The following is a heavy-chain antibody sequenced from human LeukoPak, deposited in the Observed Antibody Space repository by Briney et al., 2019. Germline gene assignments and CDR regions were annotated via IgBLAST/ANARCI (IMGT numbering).Heavy chain of an antibody. D-gene: IGHD6-19*01. CDR2: ISYDGSNK. CDR3: ARDISSGWFDY. Sequence: GGSLRLSCAASGFTFSSYAMHWVRQAPGKGLEWVAVISYDGSNKYYADSVKGRFTISRDNSKNTLYLQMNSLRAEDTAVYYCARDISSGWFDYWGQGTLVTASS. J-gene: IGHJ4*02. V-gene: IGHV3-30-3*01. CDR1: GFTFSSYA.